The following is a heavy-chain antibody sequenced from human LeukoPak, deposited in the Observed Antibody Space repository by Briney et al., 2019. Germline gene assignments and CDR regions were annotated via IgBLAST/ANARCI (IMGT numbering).Heavy chain of an antibody. J-gene: IGHJ5*02. Sequence: GASVKVSCKASGYTFTSYGISWVRQAPGQGLEWMGWISAYNGNTNYAQKLQGRVTMTIDTSTSTAYMELRSLRSDDTAVYYCARVFSYPLRAPFDLWGQGTLVTVSS. CDR3: ARVFSYPLRAPFDL. CDR2: ISAYNGNT. V-gene: IGHV1-18*01. D-gene: IGHD3-3*01. CDR1: GYTFTSYG.